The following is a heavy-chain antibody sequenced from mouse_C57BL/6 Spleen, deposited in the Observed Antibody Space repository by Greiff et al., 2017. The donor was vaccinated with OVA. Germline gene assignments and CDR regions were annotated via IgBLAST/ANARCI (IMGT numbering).Heavy chain of an antibody. CDR3: ARRYYYAMDY. CDR1: GYAFSSSW. J-gene: IGHJ4*01. V-gene: IGHV1-82*01. Sequence: QVQLQQSGPELVKPGASVKLSCKASGYAFSSSWMNWVKQRPGKGLEWIGRIYPGDGDTNYNGKFKGKATLTADKSSSTAYMQLSSLTSEDSAVYFCARRYYYAMDYWGQGTSVTVSS. CDR2: IYPGDGDT.